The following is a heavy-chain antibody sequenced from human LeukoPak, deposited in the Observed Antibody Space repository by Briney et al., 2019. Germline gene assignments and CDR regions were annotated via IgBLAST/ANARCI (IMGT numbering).Heavy chain of an antibody. CDR1: GFTFSSYA. D-gene: IGHD2-8*01. J-gene: IGHJ5*02. CDR2: ISYDSSQM. Sequence: GGSLRLSCAASGFTFSSYAINWVRQAPGKGLEWVAVISYDSSQMYYVDSVKGRLTISRDNSRNTVYLQMNSLRTEDTAVYYCAKDHSPWLGYCTNTNCFDWFDPWGQGTLVTVSS. CDR3: AKDHSPWLGYCTNTNCFDWFDP. V-gene: IGHV3-30*18.